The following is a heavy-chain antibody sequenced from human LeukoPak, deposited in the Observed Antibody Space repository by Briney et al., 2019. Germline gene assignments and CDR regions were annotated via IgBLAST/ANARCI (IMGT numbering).Heavy chain of an antibody. J-gene: IGHJ6*02. Sequence: ASVKVSCKASGYTFTDYYLHWVRQPPGQGLEWMGWINPLIGGTQYAQRFQGRVTMTRDTSISTVYMELSGLRSDDTAVYFCARDLALNHYYYYYGMDVWGQGTTVTVSS. V-gene: IGHV1-2*02. CDR1: GYTFTDYY. CDR3: ARDLALNHYYYYYGMDV. CDR2: INPLIGGT.